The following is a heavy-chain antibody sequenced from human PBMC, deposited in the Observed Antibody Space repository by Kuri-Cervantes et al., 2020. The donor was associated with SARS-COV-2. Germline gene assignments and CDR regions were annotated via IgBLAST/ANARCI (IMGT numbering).Heavy chain of an antibody. CDR1: GFTFSSYG. Sequence: GGSLRLSCAASGFTFSSYGMHWVRQAPGKGLEGVAVISYDGSNKYYADSVKGRFTISRYNSKNTLYLQMHSLRAEDTAVYYCDKDLYSYGYYYYGMDVWGQGTTVTVSS. CDR3: DKDLYSYGYYYYGMDV. D-gene: IGHD5-18*01. J-gene: IGHJ6*02. CDR2: ISYDGSNK. V-gene: IGHV3-30*18.